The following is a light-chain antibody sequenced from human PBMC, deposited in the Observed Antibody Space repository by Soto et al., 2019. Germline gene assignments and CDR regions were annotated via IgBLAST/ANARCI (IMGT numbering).Light chain of an antibody. CDR1: SGHSSNI. Sequence: QSVLTQSSSASASLGSSVKLTCTLSSGHSSNIIAWHQQQPGKAPRYLMRFEGSGSYNKGSEIPDRFAGSSSGADRSLTISNLQFEDEAEYFCETWDSNTRVFGGGTKLTVL. V-gene: IGLV4-60*02. J-gene: IGLJ3*02. CDR3: ETWDSNTRV. CDR2: FEGSGSY.